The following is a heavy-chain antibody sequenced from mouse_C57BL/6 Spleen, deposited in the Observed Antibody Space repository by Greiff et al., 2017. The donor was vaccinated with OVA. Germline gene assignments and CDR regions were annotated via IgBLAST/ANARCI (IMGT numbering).Heavy chain of an antibody. D-gene: IGHD2-4*01. CDR1: GFTFSDYG. Sequence: EVQLVESGGGLVKPGGSLKLSCAASGFTFSDYGMHWVRQAPEKGLEWVAYISSGSSTIYYADTVKGRFTISRDNAKNTLFLQMTSLRSEDTAMYYCARSYYDYEAWFACWGQGTLVTVSA. J-gene: IGHJ3*01. CDR2: ISSGSSTI. CDR3: ARSYYDYEAWFAC. V-gene: IGHV5-17*01.